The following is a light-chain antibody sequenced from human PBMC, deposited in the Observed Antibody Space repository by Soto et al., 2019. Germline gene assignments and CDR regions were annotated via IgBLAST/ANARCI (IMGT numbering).Light chain of an antibody. V-gene: IGKV3-11*01. CDR2: DAY. CDR3: QQRHMGPIT. J-gene: IGKJ5*01. Sequence: GVTQVPVNRSFSPVERATLSCRASQSFRGLLAWYQQKPGQAPRLLIYDAYNRATGIPPRFSGSGSGTDFTLTISSLEPEDSAVYYCQQRHMGPITCRQGTRREL. CDR1: QSFRGL.